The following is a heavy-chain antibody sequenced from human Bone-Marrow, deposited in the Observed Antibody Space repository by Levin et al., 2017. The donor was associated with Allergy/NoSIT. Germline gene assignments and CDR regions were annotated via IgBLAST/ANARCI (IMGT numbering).Heavy chain of an antibody. J-gene: IGHJ4*02. Sequence: ASGPTLVKPTQTLTLTCTFSGFSLSTSGVGVGWIRQPPGKAPECLALIYWDDDKRYSPALKSRLTITKDTSKNQVVLTMTNMDPVDTATYYCAHRGTVVSQWNYGDFDYWGQGTLVTVSS. V-gene: IGHV2-5*02. CDR2: IYWDDDK. CDR1: GFSLSTSGVG. CDR3: AHRGTVVSQWNYGDFDY. D-gene: IGHD1-7*01.